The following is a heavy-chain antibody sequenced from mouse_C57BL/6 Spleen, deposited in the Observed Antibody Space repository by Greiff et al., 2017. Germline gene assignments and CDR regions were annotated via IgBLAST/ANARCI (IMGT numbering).Heavy chain of an antibody. V-gene: IGHV1-80*01. Sequence: VQLQQSGAELVKPGASVKISCKASGYAFSSYWVNWVKQRPGKGLEWIGQIYPGDGDTNYNGKFKGKATLTADKSSSTAYMQLSSLTSEDSAVYFCARGGGYDEGLAYWGQGTLVTVSA. CDR1: GYAFSSYW. CDR2: IYPGDGDT. J-gene: IGHJ3*01. CDR3: ARGGGYDEGLAY. D-gene: IGHD2-2*01.